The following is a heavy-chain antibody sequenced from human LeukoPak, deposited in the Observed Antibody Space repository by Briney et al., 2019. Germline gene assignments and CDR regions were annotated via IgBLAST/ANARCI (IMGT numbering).Heavy chain of an antibody. Sequence: GGTLRLSCAASGFNFRSYAMHWVRQAPGKGLEWLAAILYNEDNRHYADSVKGRLTISRDNSKRMLYLEMNRLRDEDSALYYCARADCTDTPCQGRDGFDVWGQGTMVTVSA. CDR2: ILYNEDNR. CDR1: GFNFRSYA. J-gene: IGHJ3*01. D-gene: IGHD2-8*02. V-gene: IGHV3-30*03. CDR3: ARADCTDTPCQGRDGFDV.